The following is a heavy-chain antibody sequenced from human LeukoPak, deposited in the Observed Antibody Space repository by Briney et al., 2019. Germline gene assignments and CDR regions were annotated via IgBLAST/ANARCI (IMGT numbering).Heavy chain of an antibody. Sequence: SETLSLTCTVSGGSITSGDYHWSWIRQPPGKGLEWIGYIDYSGSTYCNPSLKSRATLLVDTSKNQFSLRLNSVTVADTAVYYCATYKMGAGGKGSWGQGTLVTVSS. CDR2: IDYSGST. D-gene: IGHD6-13*01. J-gene: IGHJ5*02. CDR1: GGSITSGDYH. CDR3: ATYKMGAGGKGS. V-gene: IGHV4-30-4*01.